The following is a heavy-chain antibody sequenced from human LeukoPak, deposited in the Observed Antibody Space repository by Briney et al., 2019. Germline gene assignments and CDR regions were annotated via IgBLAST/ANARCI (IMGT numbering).Heavy chain of an antibody. J-gene: IGHJ4*02. CDR2: IKQDGSEK. CDR1: GFTFSSYW. V-gene: IGHV3-7*03. Sequence: PGGSLRLSCAASGFTFSSYWMSWVRQAPGKGLEWVANIKQDGSEKYHVDSVRGRFTISRDNARNSLYLQMNSLRAEDTAVYYCARDLAYSRLDYWGQGMLVTVSS. D-gene: IGHD5-18*01. CDR3: ARDLAYSRLDY.